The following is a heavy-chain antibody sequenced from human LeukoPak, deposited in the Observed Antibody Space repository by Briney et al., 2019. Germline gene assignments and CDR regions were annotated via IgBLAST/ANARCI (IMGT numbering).Heavy chain of an antibody. V-gene: IGHV3-30*18. CDR1: GFTFSSYG. D-gene: IGHD4-11*01. J-gene: IGHJ4*02. Sequence: GGSLRLSCAASGFTFSSYGMHWVRQAPGKGLEWLAVISYDGSNKYYADSVKGRFTISRDNSKNTLYLQMNSLRAEDTAVYYCAKDDFSNSASDYWGQGTLVTVSS. CDR2: ISYDGSNK. CDR3: AKDDFSNSASDY.